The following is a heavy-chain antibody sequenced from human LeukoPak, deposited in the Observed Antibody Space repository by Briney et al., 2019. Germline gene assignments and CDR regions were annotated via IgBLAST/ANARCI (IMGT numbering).Heavy chain of an antibody. D-gene: IGHD6-19*01. V-gene: IGHV4-39*01. J-gene: IGHJ4*02. Sequence: ASETLSLTCTVSGGSIRSNSYYWGWIRQPPGKWLEWIGSISYSGSIYYNPSLKSRVTISVDTSKNHFSLKVTSVTATDTAVYYCARHGSGWYYFDFWGQGTLVTVSS. CDR2: ISYSGSI. CDR3: ARHGSGWYYFDF. CDR1: GGSIRSNSYY.